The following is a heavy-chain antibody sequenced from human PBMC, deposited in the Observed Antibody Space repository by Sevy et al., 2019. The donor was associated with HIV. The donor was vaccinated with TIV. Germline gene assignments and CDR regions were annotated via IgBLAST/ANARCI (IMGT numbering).Heavy chain of an antibody. CDR3: AGDHFQGGSGYYVTGQYFQH. Sequence: ASVKVSCKASGYTFTSYGISWVRQAPGQGLEWMGWISAYNGNTNYAQKLQGRVTMTTDPSTSTAYVELRSLRSDDTAVYYCAGDHFQGGSGYYVTGQYFQHWGQGTLVTVSS. V-gene: IGHV1-18*01. CDR2: ISAYNGNT. D-gene: IGHD3-22*01. J-gene: IGHJ1*01. CDR1: GYTFTSYG.